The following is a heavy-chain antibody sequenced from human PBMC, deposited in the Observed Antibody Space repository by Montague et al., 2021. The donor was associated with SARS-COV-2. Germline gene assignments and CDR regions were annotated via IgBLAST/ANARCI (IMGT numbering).Heavy chain of an antibody. CDR3: AREDVYGGNSGGMDD. D-gene: IGHD4-23*01. J-gene: IGHJ6*02. V-gene: IGHV3-33*01. CDR1: GFTFSSYG. CDR2: IWYDGSNK. Sequence: SLRLSCAASGFTFSSYGMHWVRQAPGKGLEWVAVIWYDGSNKYYADSVKGRFTISRDNSKNTLYLQMNSLRAEDTAVYYCAREDVYGGNSGGMDDWGQGTTVTVSS.